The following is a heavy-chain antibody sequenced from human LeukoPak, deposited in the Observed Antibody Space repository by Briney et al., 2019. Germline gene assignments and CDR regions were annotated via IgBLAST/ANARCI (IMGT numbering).Heavy chain of an antibody. V-gene: IGHV4-61*08. J-gene: IGHJ6*02. CDR1: GGSISSDGYS. Sequence: SETLSLTCAVSGGSISSDGYSWSWIRQPPGKGLEWIGYIYYSGSTNYNPSLKSRVTISVDTSKNQFSLKLSSVTAADTAVYYCASGGRAGNYDFWSGPHYGDYYYYGMDVWGQGTTVTVSS. CDR2: IYYSGST. CDR3: ASGGRAGNYDFWSGPHYGDYYYYGMDV. D-gene: IGHD3-3*01.